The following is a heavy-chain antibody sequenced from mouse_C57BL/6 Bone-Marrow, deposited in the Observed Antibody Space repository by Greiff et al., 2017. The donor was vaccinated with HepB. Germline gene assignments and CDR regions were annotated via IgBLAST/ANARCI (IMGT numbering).Heavy chain of an antibody. J-gene: IGHJ3*01. CDR3: ARHEDRWLLPTAWFAY. CDR1: GYTFTEYT. V-gene: IGHV1-62-2*01. Sequence: QVQLKESGAELVKPGASVKLSCQASGYTFTEYTIHWVKQRSGQGLEWIGWFYPGSGSIKYNEKFKDKATLTADKSSSTVYMELSRLTSEDSAVYFCARHEDRWLLPTAWFAYWGQGTLVTVSA. D-gene: IGHD2-3*01. CDR2: FYPGSGSI.